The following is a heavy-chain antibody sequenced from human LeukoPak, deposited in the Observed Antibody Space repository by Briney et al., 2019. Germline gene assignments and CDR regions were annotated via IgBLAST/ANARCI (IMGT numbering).Heavy chain of an antibody. Sequence: GGSLTLSCAASGFTFSSYSMNWVRQAPGKGLEWVSYISSSSSTIYYADSVKGRLTISRDNAKNSLYLQMNSLRAEDTAVYYCARVGYYDYVWGGDYFDYWGQGTLVTVSS. J-gene: IGHJ4*02. D-gene: IGHD3-16*01. CDR2: ISSSSSTI. CDR1: GFTFSSYS. V-gene: IGHV3-48*01. CDR3: ARVGYYDYVWGGDYFDY.